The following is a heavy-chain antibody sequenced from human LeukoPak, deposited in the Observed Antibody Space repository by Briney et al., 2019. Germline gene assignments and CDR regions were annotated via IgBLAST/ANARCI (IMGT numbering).Heavy chain of an antibody. D-gene: IGHD3-22*01. CDR1: GGSISSGGYS. J-gene: IGHJ4*02. CDR3: ARSYYYDIDY. Sequence: PSETLSLTCAVSGGSISSGGYSWSWIRQPPGKGLEWIGYIYHSGSTYYNPSLKSRVTISVDTSKNQFSLKLSSVTAADTAVYYCARSYYYDIDYWGQGTLVTVSS. V-gene: IGHV4-30-2*01. CDR2: IYHSGST.